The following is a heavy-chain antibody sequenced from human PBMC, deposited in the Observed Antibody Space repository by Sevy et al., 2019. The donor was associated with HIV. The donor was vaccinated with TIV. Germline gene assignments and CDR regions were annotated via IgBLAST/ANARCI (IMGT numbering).Heavy chain of an antibody. Sequence: GGSQRLSCAASGFSFSSYGMSWVRQTPGQGLEWVSAISGSGGSTYYADSVKGRFTISRDNSKNTLYLQVISLRAEDTAVYYCAKGGFTMVRVVFDYWGQGTLVTVSS. J-gene: IGHJ4*02. CDR2: ISGSGGST. CDR3: AKGGFTMVRVVFDY. D-gene: IGHD3-10*01. V-gene: IGHV3-23*01. CDR1: GFSFSSYG.